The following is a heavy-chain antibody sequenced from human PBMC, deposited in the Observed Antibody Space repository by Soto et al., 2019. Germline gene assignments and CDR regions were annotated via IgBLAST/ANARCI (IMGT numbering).Heavy chain of an antibody. CDR3: VRDGTKTLRDWFDP. Sequence: SETLSLTCTVSGASISGFYWSWIRKSAGKGLEWIGRIYATGTTDYNPSLKSRVMMSVDTSKKQFSLKLRSVTAADTAVYYCVRDGTKTLRDWFDPWGQGTTVTVSS. CDR2: IYATGTT. D-gene: IGHD1-1*01. CDR1: GASISGFY. V-gene: IGHV4-4*07. J-gene: IGHJ5*02.